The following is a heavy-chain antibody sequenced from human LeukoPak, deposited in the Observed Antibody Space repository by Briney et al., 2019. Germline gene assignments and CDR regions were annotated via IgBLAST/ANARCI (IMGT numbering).Heavy chain of an antibody. CDR2: IRYDGSNK. J-gene: IGHJ6*03. V-gene: IGHV3-30*02. Sequence: GGSLRLSCAASGFTFSSYGMHWVRQAPGKGLEWVAFIRYDGSNKYYADSVKGRFTISRDNSKNTLYLQMNSLRAEDTAVYYCAKDLAGSTDYYYYYYTDVWGKGTTVTVSS. CDR3: AKDLAGSTDYYYYYYTDV. D-gene: IGHD3-10*01. CDR1: GFTFSSYG.